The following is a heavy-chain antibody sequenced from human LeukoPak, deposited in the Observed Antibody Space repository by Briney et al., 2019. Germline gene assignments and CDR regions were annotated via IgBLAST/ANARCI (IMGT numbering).Heavy chain of an antibody. V-gene: IGHV3-33*01. CDR3: ARDVYGSGIPVAKYYYYYGMDV. J-gene: IGHJ6*02. CDR2: IWYDGSNK. CDR1: GFTFSSYG. D-gene: IGHD3-10*01. Sequence: GGSLRLSCAASGFTFSSYGMHWVRQAPGKGLEGVAVIWYDGSNKYYADSVKGRFTISRDNSKNTLYLQMNSLRAEDTAVYYCARDVYGSGIPVAKYYYYYGMDVWGQGTTVTVSS.